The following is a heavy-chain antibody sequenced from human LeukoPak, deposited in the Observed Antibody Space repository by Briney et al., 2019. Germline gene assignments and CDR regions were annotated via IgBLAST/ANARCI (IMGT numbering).Heavy chain of an antibody. V-gene: IGHV4-59*01. Sequence: TASETLSLTCTVSGASITTYYWSWIRQPPGKGLEWIGYIYYSGSTNYNPSLKSRVTISVDTSKNQFSLKLSSGPAADTAVYYCAGEKMITGSFDYWGQGTLVTVSS. CDR2: IYYSGST. J-gene: IGHJ4*02. D-gene: IGHD3-16*01. CDR1: GASITTYY. CDR3: AGEKMITGSFDY.